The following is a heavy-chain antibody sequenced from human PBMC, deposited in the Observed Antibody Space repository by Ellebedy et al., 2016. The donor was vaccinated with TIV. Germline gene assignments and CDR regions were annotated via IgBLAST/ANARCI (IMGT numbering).Heavy chain of an antibody. Sequence: GGSLRLXXAASGVTVSDYYLSWFRQAPGKGLEWVSVLYAAGDGDDRKYADSVKGRFTVSRDNSKNTLYLLMNSLRAEDTAVYYCAIDRRDKYLQWGQGTLVTVPS. V-gene: IGHV3-53*01. CDR2: LYAAGDGDDR. J-gene: IGHJ4*02. CDR1: GVTVSDYY. CDR3: AIDRRDKYLQ. D-gene: IGHD4-11*01.